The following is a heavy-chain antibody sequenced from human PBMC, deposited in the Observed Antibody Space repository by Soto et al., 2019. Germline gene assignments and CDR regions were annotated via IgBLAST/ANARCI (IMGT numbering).Heavy chain of an antibody. J-gene: IGHJ4*02. CDR3: ARDNGYCSGGSCYPAVSSY. CDR2: ISAYNGNT. CDR1: GYTFTSYG. D-gene: IGHD2-15*01. Sequence: QVPLVQSGAEVKKPGASVKVSCKASGYTFTSYGISWVRQAPGQGLEWMGWISAYNGNTNYAQKLQGRVTMTTDTSTSTAYMELRSLRSDDTAVYYCARDNGYCSGGSCYPAVSSYWGQGTLVTVSS. V-gene: IGHV1-18*01.